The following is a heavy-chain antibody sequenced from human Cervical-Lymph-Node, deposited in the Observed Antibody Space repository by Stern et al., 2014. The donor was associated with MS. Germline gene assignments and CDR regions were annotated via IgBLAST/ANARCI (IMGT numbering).Heavy chain of an antibody. D-gene: IGHD3-22*01. CDR3: ARDHFTTSLDV. CDR1: GGSISSDNYY. V-gene: IGHV4-31*03. CDR2: IYYSGTP. J-gene: IGHJ6*02. Sequence: QVQLQESGPGLVKPSQTLSLTCTVSGGSISSDNYYWVWIRPHPGKGLEWVVHIYYSGTPYYNPSLKSRVSITVDTSQNLFSLRLSSVTAADTAVYYCARDHFTTSLDVWGHGTTVTVSS.